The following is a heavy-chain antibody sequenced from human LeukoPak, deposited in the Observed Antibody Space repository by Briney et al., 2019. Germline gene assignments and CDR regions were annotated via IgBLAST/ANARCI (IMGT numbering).Heavy chain of an antibody. J-gene: IGHJ4*02. Sequence: ASVKVSCKASGYTFTSYAMHWVRQAPGQGLEWMGRINPNSGGTNYAQKFQGRVTMTRDTSISTAYMELSRLRSDDTAVYYCAIHSSGWLYYFDYWGQGTLVTVSS. V-gene: IGHV1-2*06. D-gene: IGHD6-19*01. CDR1: GYTFTSYA. CDR2: INPNSGGT. CDR3: AIHSSGWLYYFDY.